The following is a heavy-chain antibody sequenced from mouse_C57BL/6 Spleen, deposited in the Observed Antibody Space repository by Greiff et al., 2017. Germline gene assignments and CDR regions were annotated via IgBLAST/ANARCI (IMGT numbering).Heavy chain of an antibody. V-gene: IGHV3-6*01. CDR2: ISYDGSN. Sequence: EVKLQESGPGLVKPSQSLSLTCSVTGYSITSGYYWNWIRQFPGNKLEWMGYISYDGSNNYNPSLKNRISITRDTSKNQFFLKLNSVTTEDTATYYCARESYGNWYFDVWGTGTTVTVSS. CDR3: ARESYGNWYFDV. D-gene: IGHD2-1*01. J-gene: IGHJ1*03. CDR1: GYSITSGYY.